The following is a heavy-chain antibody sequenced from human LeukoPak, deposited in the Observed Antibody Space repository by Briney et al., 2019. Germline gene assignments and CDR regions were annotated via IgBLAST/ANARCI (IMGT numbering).Heavy chain of an antibody. CDR1: GFTFSSYA. Sequence: GGSLRLSCAASGFTFSSYAMHWVRQAPGKGLEYVSAISSNGGSTYYANSVKGRFTISRDNSKNTLYLQMGSLRAEDMAVYYCARADRVYYFDYWGQGTLVTVSS. V-gene: IGHV3-64*01. CDR3: ARADRVYYFDY. CDR2: ISSNGGST. J-gene: IGHJ4*02. D-gene: IGHD2-8*01.